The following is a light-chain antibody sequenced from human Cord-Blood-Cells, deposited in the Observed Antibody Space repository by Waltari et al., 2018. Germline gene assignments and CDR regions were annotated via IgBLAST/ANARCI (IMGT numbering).Light chain of an antibody. CDR2: DAS. CDR3: QQRSNWPPYS. Sequence: EIVFTPSPAILSLSPGARATLSCRASQSVSSYLAWYQQKPGQAPRLLIYDASNRATGIPARFSGSGSGTDFTLTISSLEPEDFAVYYCQQRSNWPPYSFGQGTKLEIK. V-gene: IGKV3-11*01. CDR1: QSVSSY. J-gene: IGKJ2*03.